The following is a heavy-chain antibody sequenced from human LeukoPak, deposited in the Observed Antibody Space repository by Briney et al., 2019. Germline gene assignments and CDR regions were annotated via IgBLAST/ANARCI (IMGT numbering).Heavy chain of an antibody. CDR2: IYYSGTT. Sequence: PSETLSLTCTVSGGSISSGDYYWSFIRQPPGKGLEWIGYIYYSGTTYYNPSLKSRVTISVDTSKNQFSLKLNSVTAADTAVYYSARKRYDDPYFFDYWGQGTLVTVSS. V-gene: IGHV4-30-4*01. CDR1: GGSISSGDYY. CDR3: ARKRYDDPYFFDY. J-gene: IGHJ4*02. D-gene: IGHD3-22*01.